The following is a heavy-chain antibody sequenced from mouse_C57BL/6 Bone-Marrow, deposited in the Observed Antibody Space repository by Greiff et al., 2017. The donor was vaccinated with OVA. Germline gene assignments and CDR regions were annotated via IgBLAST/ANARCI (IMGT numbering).Heavy chain of an antibody. J-gene: IGHJ2*01. CDR1: GFNIKDDY. CDR3: TSDGNFDY. D-gene: IGHD2-1*01. CDR2: IDPDTGDP. V-gene: IGHV14-4*01. Sequence: EVQLQQSGAELVRPGASVKLSCTASGFNIKDDYMHWVKQRPEQGLEWIGWIDPDTGDPEYASKFQGKATITADTSSNTAYLQLSSLTSEDTAVYYCTSDGNFDYGGQGTTLTVSS.